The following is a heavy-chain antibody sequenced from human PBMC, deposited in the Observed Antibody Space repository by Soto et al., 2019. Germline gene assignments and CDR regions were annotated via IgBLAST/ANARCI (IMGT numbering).Heavy chain of an antibody. CDR1: GFTFSSYA. CDR3: AKGGRQWLVTSDFNY. CDR2: IWYDGSNK. V-gene: IGHV3-30*02. J-gene: IGHJ4*02. Sequence: PGWSLRLSCAASGFTFSSYAMHWVRQAPGKGLEWVAFIWYDGSNKYSADSVKGRFTISRDSSKNTVSLEMTSLRAEDTAVYYCAKGGRQWLVTSDFNYWGQGALVTVSS. D-gene: IGHD6-19*01.